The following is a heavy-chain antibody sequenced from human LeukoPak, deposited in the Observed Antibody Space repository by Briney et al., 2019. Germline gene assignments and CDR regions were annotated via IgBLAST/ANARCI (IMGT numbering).Heavy chain of an antibody. CDR3: ARGPYSGYDWHRLHALDI. J-gene: IGHJ3*02. CDR1: GYTFTSYG. V-gene: IGHV1-18*01. D-gene: IGHD5-12*01. Sequence: ASVKVSCKASGYTFTSYGISWVRQAPGQGLEWMGWISAYNGNTNYAQKLQGRVTMTTDTSTSTAYMELRSLRSDDTAVYYCARGPYSGYDWHRLHALDIWGQGTMVTVSS. CDR2: ISAYNGNT.